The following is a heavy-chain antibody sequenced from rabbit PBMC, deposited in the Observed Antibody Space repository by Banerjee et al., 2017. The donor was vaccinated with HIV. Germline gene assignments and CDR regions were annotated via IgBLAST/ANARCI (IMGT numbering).Heavy chain of an antibody. J-gene: IGHJ4*01. CDR3: ARSPYVYDGYVYAL. V-gene: IGHV1S45*01. CDR2: IYAGSSART. CDR1: GFSFSSSYW. D-gene: IGHD6-1*01. Sequence: QEQLVESGGGLVQPEGSLTLTCTASGFSFSSSYWICWVRQAPGKGLEWIACIYAGSSARTYYASWAKGRFTISKTSSTTVTLQMTSLTAADTATYFCARSPYVYDGYVYALWGPGTLVTVS.